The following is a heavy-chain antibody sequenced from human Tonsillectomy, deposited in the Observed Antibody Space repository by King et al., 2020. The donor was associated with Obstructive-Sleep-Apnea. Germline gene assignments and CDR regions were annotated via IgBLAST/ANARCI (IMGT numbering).Heavy chain of an antibody. V-gene: IGHV4-31*03. CDR3: ARGRGDDYGDYGVSNWFAP. D-gene: IGHD4-17*01. J-gene: IGHJ5*02. Sequence: QLQESGPGLVKPSQTLSLTCTVSGGSISSFSYYWSWIRQPPGKGLEWIAFIYYSGNTYYSPSLRSRVTISVDTSKNQFSLKLSSLTAADTAVYYCARGRGDDYGDYGVSNWFAPWGQGALVTVSS. CDR1: GGSISSFSYY. CDR2: IYYSGNT.